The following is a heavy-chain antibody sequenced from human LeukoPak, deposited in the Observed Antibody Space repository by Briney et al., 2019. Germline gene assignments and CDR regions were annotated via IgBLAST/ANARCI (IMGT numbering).Heavy chain of an antibody. CDR1: GFTFSSYA. CDR2: ISGSGGST. CDR3: AKDLLNYYGSGSYYNPTPFDY. V-gene: IGHV3-23*01. Sequence: PGGSLRLSCAASGFTFSSYAMSWVRQAPGKGLEWFSAISGSGGSTYYADSVKGRFTISRDNSKNTLYLQMNSLRAEDPAVYYCAKDLLNYYGSGSYYNPTPFDYWGQGTLVTVSS. D-gene: IGHD3-10*01. J-gene: IGHJ4*02.